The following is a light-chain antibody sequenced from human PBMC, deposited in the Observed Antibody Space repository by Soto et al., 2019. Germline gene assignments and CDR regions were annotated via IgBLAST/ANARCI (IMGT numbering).Light chain of an antibody. V-gene: IGKV4-1*01. CDR1: QRVLYSSKNKSY. CDR3: QQYYRTPPT. Sequence: DIVLTQYPDSLAVSLGEGATINCKSSQRVLYSSKNKSYLAWYKKKAGQSPKLLIYWAATRESGVPNRFSGSGSGTDFTHSITSLYAEDGGLYYCQQYYRTPPTVGQGTKVYSK. J-gene: IGKJ1*01. CDR2: WAA.